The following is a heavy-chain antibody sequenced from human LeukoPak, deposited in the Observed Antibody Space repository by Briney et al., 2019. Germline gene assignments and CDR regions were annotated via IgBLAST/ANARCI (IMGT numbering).Heavy chain of an antibody. D-gene: IGHD5-18*01. V-gene: IGHV5-51*01. Sequence: GESLKISCKGSGYTFTNYWIGWVRQMPGKGLEWMGIIYPGDSDTRYSPSFQGQVTISADKSISTAYLQWCSLKASDTAMYYCARFTEAMASWSFDYWGQGTLVTVSS. CDR2: IYPGDSDT. CDR1: GYTFTNYW. CDR3: ARFTEAMASWSFDY. J-gene: IGHJ4*02.